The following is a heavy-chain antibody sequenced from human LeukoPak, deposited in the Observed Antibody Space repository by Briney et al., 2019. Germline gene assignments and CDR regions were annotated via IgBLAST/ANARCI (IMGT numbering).Heavy chain of an antibody. D-gene: IGHD3-22*01. J-gene: IGHJ4*02. CDR3: ARHYYDSSGYYEAYFDY. V-gene: IGHV4-4*09. Sequence: SETLSLTCTVSGGSISSYYWSWIRQPPGKRLEWIGYIYTSGSTNYNPSLKSRVTISVDTSKNQFSLKLSSVTAADTAVYYCARHYYDSSGYYEAYFDYWGQGTLVTVSS. CDR2: IYTSGST. CDR1: GGSISSYY.